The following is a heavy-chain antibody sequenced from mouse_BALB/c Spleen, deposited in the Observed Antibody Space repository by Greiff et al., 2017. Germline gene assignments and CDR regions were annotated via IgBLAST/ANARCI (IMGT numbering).Heavy chain of an antibody. J-gene: IGHJ3*01. CDR1: GFNIKDIY. D-gene: IGHD2-4*01. Sequence: VQLQQSGAELVKPGASVKLSCTASGFNIKDIYMHWVKQRPEQGLEWIGRIDPANGNTKYDPKFQGKATITADTSSNTAYLQLSSLTSEDTAVYYCASPTMITTGFAYWGQGTLVTVSA. V-gene: IGHV14-3*02. CDR3: ASPTMITTGFAY. CDR2: IDPANGNT.